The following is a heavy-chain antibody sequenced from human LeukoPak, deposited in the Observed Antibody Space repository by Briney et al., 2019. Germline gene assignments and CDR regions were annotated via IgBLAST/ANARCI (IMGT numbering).Heavy chain of an antibody. D-gene: IGHD6-19*01. V-gene: IGHV3-64*02. Sequence: PGGSLRLSCAASGFTFSNYAMHWVRQAPGKGLQYVSDISSNGGSTYYADSVKGRFTISRDNAKNSLYLQMNSLRAEDTAVYYCARHSSGNWDYWGQGTLVTVSS. CDR2: ISSNGGST. CDR3: ARHSSGNWDY. J-gene: IGHJ4*02. CDR1: GFTFSNYA.